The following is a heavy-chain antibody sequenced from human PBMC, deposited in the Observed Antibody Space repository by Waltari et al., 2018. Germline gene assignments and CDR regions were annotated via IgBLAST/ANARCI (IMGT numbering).Heavy chain of an antibody. D-gene: IGHD3-22*01. V-gene: IGHV4-34*01. CDR1: GGSFSGYY. CDR2: INHSGST. J-gene: IGHJ4*02. CDR3: AREGGYYYDSSGYYFDY. Sequence: QVQLQQWGAGLLKPSETLSLTCAVYGGSFSGYYWSWIRQPPGKGLEWIGEINHSGSTNYNPSLKSRVTISVDTSKNQFSLKLSSVTAADTAVYYCAREGGYYYDSSGYYFDYWGQGTLVTVSS.